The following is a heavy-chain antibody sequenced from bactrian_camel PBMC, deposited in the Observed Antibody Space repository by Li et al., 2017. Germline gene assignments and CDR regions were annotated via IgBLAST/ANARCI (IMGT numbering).Heavy chain of an antibody. D-gene: IGHD2*01. J-gene: IGHJ4*01. CDR2: INIGGGST. Sequence: HVQLVESGGGSVQAGGTLRLSCTASGFTFSSYYMTWVRQAPGKGLEWVSSINIGGGSTYYADSVKGRFTISKDNAKNTLYLQMNSLKAEDTAMYYCAAELQIPLNRQVAGRSWHCPLLAPVSAGGRHSGVWGQGTQVTVS. CDR3: AAELQIPLNRQVAGRSWHCPLLAPVSAGGRHSGV. CDR1: GFTFSSYY. V-gene: IGHV3-2*01.